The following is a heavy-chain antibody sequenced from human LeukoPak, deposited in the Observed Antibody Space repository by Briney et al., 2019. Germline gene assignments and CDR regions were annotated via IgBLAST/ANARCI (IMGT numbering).Heavy chain of an antibody. CDR3: AKDPFSGVVVAATAFDY. V-gene: IGHV3-23*01. J-gene: IGHJ4*02. CDR2: SGSGGST. D-gene: IGHD2-15*01. CDR1: GFTFSSYA. Sequence: PGGSLRLSCAASGFTFSSYAMSWVRQAPGKGLEWVSTSGSGGSTYYADSVKGRFTISRDNSKNTLYLQMSSLRAEDTAVYYCAKDPFSGVVVAATAFDYWGQGTLVTVSS.